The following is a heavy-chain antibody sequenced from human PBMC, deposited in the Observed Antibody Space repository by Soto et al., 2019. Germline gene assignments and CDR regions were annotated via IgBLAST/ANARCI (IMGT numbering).Heavy chain of an antibody. CDR3: AKDQRDQLTPPYYYGTDAFDI. V-gene: IGHV3-23*01. D-gene: IGHD3-10*01. CDR2: ISGSGGST. J-gene: IGHJ3*02. Sequence: EVQLLESGGGLVQPGGSLRLSCAASGFTFSSYAMSWVRQAPGKGLEWVSAISGSGGSTYYADSVKGRFTISRDNSKNTLYLQINSLRAEDTAVYYCAKDQRDQLTPPYYYGTDAFDIWGQGTMVTVSS. CDR1: GFTFSSYA.